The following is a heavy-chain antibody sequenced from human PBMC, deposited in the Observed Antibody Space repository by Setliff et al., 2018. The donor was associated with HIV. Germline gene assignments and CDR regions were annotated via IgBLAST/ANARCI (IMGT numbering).Heavy chain of an antibody. CDR1: YA. V-gene: IGHV1-3*01. D-gene: IGHD3-10*01. CDR3: ARGMIRGAIITEFDS. CDR2: INGGNGHT. J-gene: IGHJ4*02. Sequence: YAIHWVRQAPGQRLEWMGWINGGNGHTKSSERFQGRVTFSRDSSASTAQMELSSLTSEDTAVYFCARGMIRGAIITEFDSWGQGTLVTVSS.